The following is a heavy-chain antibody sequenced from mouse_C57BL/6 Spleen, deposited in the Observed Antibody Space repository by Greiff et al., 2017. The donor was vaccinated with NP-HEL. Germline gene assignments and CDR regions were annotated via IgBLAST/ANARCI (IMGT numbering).Heavy chain of an antibody. Sequence: EVQLQQSGPELVKPGDSVKISCKASGYSFTGYFMNWVMQSHGKSLEWIGRINPYNGDTFYNHKFKGKATLTVDKSSSTAYMELRSLTSEDSAVYYCASGGYWGYFDVWGTGTTVTVSS. CDR3: ASGGYWGYFDV. V-gene: IGHV1-20*01. J-gene: IGHJ1*03. CDR1: GYSFTGYF. CDR2: INPYNGDT. D-gene: IGHD2-3*01.